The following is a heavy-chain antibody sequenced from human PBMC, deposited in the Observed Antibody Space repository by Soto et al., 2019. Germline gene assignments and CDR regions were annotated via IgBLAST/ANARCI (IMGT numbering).Heavy chain of an antibody. V-gene: IGHV1-8*02. CDR3: ARMESFGSLNWFDP. Sequence: GASVKVSCKASGYTCTNNDVSWVLQATGQGLEWMGWMNPGSGDTGYAQKFQGRVTMTRDISIATAYMELNSLTSEDTAIYYCARMESFGSLNWFDPWGQGTLVTVSS. D-gene: IGHD5-18*01. CDR2: MNPGSGDT. CDR1: GYTCTNND. J-gene: IGHJ5*02.